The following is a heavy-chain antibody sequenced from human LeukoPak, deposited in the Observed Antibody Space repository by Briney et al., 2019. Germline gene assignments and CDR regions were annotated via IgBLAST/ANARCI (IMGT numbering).Heavy chain of an antibody. Sequence: SETLSLTCTVSGGSISSGSYYWSWIRQPAGKGLKWIGRIYTSGSTNYNPSLKSRVTISVDTSKNQFSLKLSSVTAADTAVYYCARDRYNWNFTYYYYMDVWGKGTTVTVSS. CDR1: GGSISSGSYY. CDR3: ARDRYNWNFTYYYYMDV. J-gene: IGHJ6*03. CDR2: IYTSGST. V-gene: IGHV4-61*02. D-gene: IGHD1-7*01.